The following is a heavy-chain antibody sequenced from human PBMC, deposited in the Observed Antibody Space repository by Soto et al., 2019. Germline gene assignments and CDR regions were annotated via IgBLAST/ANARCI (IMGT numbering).Heavy chain of an antibody. D-gene: IGHD3-22*01. Sequence: QVHLVESGGGVVQVGKSLRLSCAASIFTFSDYGMDWVRQAPGKGLEWVTFISYDGTKELYADSVKGRFAISRDNSQNTLYLQMNSHRTEDTAVYYCAREGSSMIVVNNWFATWGQGTLVTVSS. J-gene: IGHJ5*02. CDR3: AREGSSMIVVNNWFAT. CDR1: IFTFSDYG. CDR2: ISYDGTKE. V-gene: IGHV3-30*03.